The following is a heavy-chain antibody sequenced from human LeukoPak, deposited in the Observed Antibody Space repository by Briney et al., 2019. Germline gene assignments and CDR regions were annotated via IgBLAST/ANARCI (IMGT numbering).Heavy chain of an antibody. J-gene: IGHJ6*02. Sequence: PSETLSLTCAVYGGSFSGYYWSWIRQPPGKGLEWIGEINHCGSTNYNPSLKSRVTISVDTSKNQFSLKLSSVTAADTAVYYCARGVIVVVVAANYYYYYGMDVWGQGTTVTVSS. CDR1: GGSFSGYY. CDR2: INHCGST. V-gene: IGHV4-34*01. CDR3: ARGVIVVVVAANYYYYYGMDV. D-gene: IGHD2-15*01.